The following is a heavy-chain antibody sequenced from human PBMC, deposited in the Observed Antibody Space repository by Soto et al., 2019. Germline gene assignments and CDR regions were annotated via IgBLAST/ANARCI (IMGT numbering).Heavy chain of an antibody. CDR3: ARPYCSSTSCYFPYYYYGMDV. CDR2: ISYDGSNK. CDR1: GFTFSSYA. V-gene: IGHV3-30-3*01. J-gene: IGHJ6*02. D-gene: IGHD2-2*01. Sequence: QVQLVESGGGVVQPGRSLRLSCAASGFTFSSYAMHWVRQAPGKGLEWVAVISYDGSNKYYADPVKGRFTISRDNSKNTLYLQMNSLRAEDTAVYYCARPYCSSTSCYFPYYYYGMDVWGQGTTVTVSS.